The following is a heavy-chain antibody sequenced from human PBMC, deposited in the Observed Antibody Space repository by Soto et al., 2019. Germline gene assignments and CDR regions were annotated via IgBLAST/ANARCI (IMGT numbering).Heavy chain of an antibody. V-gene: IGHV1-2*04. D-gene: IGHD2-15*01. CDR1: GYTFTGYY. CDR3: ARYGTGGCSGGSCYSTGYYYYGMDV. J-gene: IGHJ6*02. Sequence: ASVKVSCKASGYTFTGYYMHWVRQAPGQGLEWMGWINPNSGGTNYAQKFQGWVTMTGDTSISTAYMELSRLRSDDTAVYYCARYGTGGCSGGSCYSTGYYYYGMDVWGQGTTVTVSS. CDR2: INPNSGGT.